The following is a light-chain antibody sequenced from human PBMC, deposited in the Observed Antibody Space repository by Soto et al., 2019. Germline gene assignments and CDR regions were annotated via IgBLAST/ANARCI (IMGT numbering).Light chain of an antibody. Sequence: DFVMTQAPDSLAVSLGERATINCKSSQSVLYNSNNKNHLGWFQQKPGHPPKLLIYGASFRPSGVPDRFSGSGSGTDFTLTTSSLQAEDVAVYYCQQYYCIPFTFGQGTKLEI. CDR2: GAS. CDR3: QQYYCIPFT. J-gene: IGKJ2*01. V-gene: IGKV4-1*01. CDR1: QSVLYNSNNKNH.